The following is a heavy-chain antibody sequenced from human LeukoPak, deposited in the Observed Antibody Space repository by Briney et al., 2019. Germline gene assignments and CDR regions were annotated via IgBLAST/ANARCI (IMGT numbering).Heavy chain of an antibody. CDR3: ARVSIAVADNWLDP. J-gene: IGHJ5*02. CDR1: GYTFTGYY. CDR2: INPNSGGT. Sequence: ASVKVSCKASGYTFTGYYMHWVRQAPGQGLEGMGWINPNSGGTNYAQKFQGRVTMTRDTSISTAYMELSRLRSDDTAVYYCARVSIAVADNWLDPWGQGTLVTVSS. V-gene: IGHV1-2*02. D-gene: IGHD6-19*01.